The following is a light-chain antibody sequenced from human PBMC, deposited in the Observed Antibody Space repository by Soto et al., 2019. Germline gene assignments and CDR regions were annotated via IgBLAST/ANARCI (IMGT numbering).Light chain of an antibody. V-gene: IGKV1-39*01. CDR2: AAS. Sequence: DIQMTQSPSSLSASVGDRVTITCRASQSISSYLNWYQQNPGKAPKLLIYAASSLQSGVPLRFSGSGSGTDFTLTISSLQPEDFATYYCQQSYSTARRTFGQGTKVEFK. CDR1: QSISSY. J-gene: IGKJ1*01. CDR3: QQSYSTARRT.